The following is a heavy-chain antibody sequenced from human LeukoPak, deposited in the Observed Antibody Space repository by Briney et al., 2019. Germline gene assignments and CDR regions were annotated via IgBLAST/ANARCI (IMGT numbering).Heavy chain of an antibody. V-gene: IGHV5-51*01. Sequence: GEPLKISCKGSGYSFTSYWIGWVRQMPGKGLEWMGIIYPGDSDTRYSPSFQGQVTISADKSISTAYLQWSSLKASDTATYYCARQRTSSYDDYWGQGTLVTVSS. D-gene: IGHD1-14*01. CDR3: ARQRTSSYDDY. CDR1: GYSFTSYW. CDR2: IYPGDSDT. J-gene: IGHJ4*02.